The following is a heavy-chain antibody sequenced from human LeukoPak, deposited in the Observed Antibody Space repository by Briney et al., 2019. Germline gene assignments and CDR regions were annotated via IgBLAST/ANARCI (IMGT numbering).Heavy chain of an antibody. Sequence: GGSLRLSCAASGFTFNNYDMSWVRQAPGKGLERVAVIGASGDSTNYADSVKGRFTISRDNSKNMMYLQMNSLRDEDTAVYYCARGHGDSVWDYSEYWGQGTLVTVSS. CDR3: ARGHGDSVWDYSEY. CDR1: GFTFNNYD. J-gene: IGHJ4*02. D-gene: IGHD4-17*01. CDR2: IGASGDST. V-gene: IGHV3-23*01.